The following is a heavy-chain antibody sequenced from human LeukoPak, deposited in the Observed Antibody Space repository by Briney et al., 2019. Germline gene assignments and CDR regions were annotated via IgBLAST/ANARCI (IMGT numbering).Heavy chain of an antibody. D-gene: IGHD3-10*01. CDR1: GGSISGYY. CDR2: IYYSGST. CDR3: ARVLWFGELSIYYFDY. V-gene: IGHV4-59*08. Sequence: SETLSLTCTVSGGSISGYYWSWIRQPPGKGLEYIGYIYYSGSTYYNPSLKSRVTISVDTSKNQFSLKLSSVTAADTAVYYCARVLWFGELSIYYFDYWGQGTLVTVSS. J-gene: IGHJ4*02.